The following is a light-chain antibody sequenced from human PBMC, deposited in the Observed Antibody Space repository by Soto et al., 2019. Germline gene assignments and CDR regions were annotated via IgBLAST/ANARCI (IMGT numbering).Light chain of an antibody. CDR1: QSVSTY. CDR2: VAS. CDR3: QLRSNWPPEWS. V-gene: IGKV3-11*01. J-gene: IGKJ1*01. Sequence: EIVLTHSPATLSLSPGQRATLSCRASQSVSTYLAWYQQKTGQAPRLLIYVASNRATGIPARFSGSGSGTIFTLTISGLEAEEFSVSYWQLRSNWPPEWSFGRGTEVEIK.